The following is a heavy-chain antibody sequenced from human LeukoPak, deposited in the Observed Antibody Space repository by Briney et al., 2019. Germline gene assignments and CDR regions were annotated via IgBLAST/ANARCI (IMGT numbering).Heavy chain of an antibody. Sequence: PGGSLRLSCATSGFTFSRHGMQWVRQAPGKGLEWVAVINNDGTMGKYADSVKGRFTISKDFSQDTLYLQMNSLRDDDTAVYYCAEEGAEFRGYLDIWGKGTTVTVSS. CDR2: INNDGTMG. CDR3: AEEGAEFRGYLDI. J-gene: IGHJ6*03. D-gene: IGHD2/OR15-2a*01. V-gene: IGHV3-33*06. CDR1: GFTFSRHG.